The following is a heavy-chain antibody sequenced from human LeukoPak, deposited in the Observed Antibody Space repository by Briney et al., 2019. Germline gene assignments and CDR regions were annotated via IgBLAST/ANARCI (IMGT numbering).Heavy chain of an antibody. D-gene: IGHD6-19*01. CDR1: GGSIGSYY. CDR2: IYYSGST. CDR3: ARVQSSGWYELRAFDI. Sequence: PSEPLSLTCTVSGGSIGSYYWSWIRQPPGKGLEWIGYIYYSGSTNYNPSLKSRVTISVDTSKNQFSLKLSSVTAADTAVYYCARVQSSGWYELRAFDIWGQGTMVTVS. V-gene: IGHV4-59*01. J-gene: IGHJ3*02.